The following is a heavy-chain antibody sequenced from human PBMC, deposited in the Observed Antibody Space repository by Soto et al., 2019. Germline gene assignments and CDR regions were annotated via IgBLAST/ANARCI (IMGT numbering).Heavy chain of an antibody. J-gene: IGHJ4*02. CDR1: GFDFAIYG. CDR2: INTYNGNA. V-gene: IGHV1-18*01. Sequence: QVQLVQSGAEVKKPGASVKVSCKASGFDFAIYGITWVRQAPGQGLEWMGWINTYNGNAKYAQKVQGRVTMTTDTSTRTADMELRSLRSDDTAVYYCARVDGQIQRAEYWGQGTQVTVSS. CDR3: ARVDGQIQRAEY.